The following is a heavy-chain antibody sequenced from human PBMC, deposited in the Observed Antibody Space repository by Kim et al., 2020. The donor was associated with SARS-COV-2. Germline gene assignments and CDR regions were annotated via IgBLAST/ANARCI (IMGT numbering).Heavy chain of an antibody. CDR1: GGSISSSSYY. CDR2: IYYSGST. D-gene: IGHD6-19*01. CDR3: ATLAVAGTLTSFDY. V-gene: IGHV4-39*01. J-gene: IGHJ4*02. Sequence: SETLSLTCTVSGGSISSSSYYWGWIRQPPGKGLEWIGSIYYSGSTYYNPSLKSRVTISVETSKNQFSLKLSSVTAADTAVYYCATLAVAGTLTSFDYWGQGTLVTVSS.